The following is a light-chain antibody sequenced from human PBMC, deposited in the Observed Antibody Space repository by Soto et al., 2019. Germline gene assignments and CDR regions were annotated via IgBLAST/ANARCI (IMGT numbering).Light chain of an antibody. Sequence: DIVMTQSPDSLAVSLGARATINCKYSQSVLYSSNNKNYLAWYQQKPGQPTKLLIYWASTRESGVPDRFSGSGSGTDFTLTISSLQAEDVAVYYCQQYYSTPYTFGQVIKLEIK. J-gene: IGKJ2*01. CDR3: QQYYSTPYT. V-gene: IGKV4-1*01. CDR1: QSVLYSSNNKNY. CDR2: WAS.